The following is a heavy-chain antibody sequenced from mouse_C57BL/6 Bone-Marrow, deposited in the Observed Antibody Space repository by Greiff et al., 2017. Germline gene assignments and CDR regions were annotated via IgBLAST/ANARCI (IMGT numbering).Heavy chain of an antibody. CDR2: IDPSDSYT. CDR1: GYTFTSYW. V-gene: IGHV1-69*01. Sequence: QVQLQQPGAELVMPGASVKLSCKASGYTFTSYWMHWVKQRPGQGLEWIGEIDPSDSYTNYNEKFKGKSTLTVDKSSSTAYMQLSSLTPEDSAVYYCARLRYYGSHDYWGQGTTLTVSS. CDR3: ARLRYYGSHDY. D-gene: IGHD1-1*01. J-gene: IGHJ2*01.